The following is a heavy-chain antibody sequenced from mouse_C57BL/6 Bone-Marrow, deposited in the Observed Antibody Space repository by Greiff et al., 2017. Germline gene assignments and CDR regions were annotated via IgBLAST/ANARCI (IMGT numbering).Heavy chain of an antibody. CDR3: TNLLLEAY. V-gene: IGHV14-4*01. Sequence: EVQLVESGAELVRPGASVKLSCTASGFNIKDDYMHWVKQRPEQGLEWIGWIDPENGDTEYASKFQGKATITADTSSNTAYLQLSSLTSEDTAVYYCTNLLLEAYWGQGTLVTVSA. D-gene: IGHD1-1*01. CDR2: IDPENGDT. CDR1: GFNIKDDY. J-gene: IGHJ3*01.